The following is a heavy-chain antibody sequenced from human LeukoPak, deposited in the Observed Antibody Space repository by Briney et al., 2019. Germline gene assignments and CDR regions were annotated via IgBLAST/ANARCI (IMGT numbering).Heavy chain of an antibody. CDR3: AKILSGTYSFDL. V-gene: IGHV3-23*01. Sequence: GGSLRLSCTASGSTFSTYPMTWVRQAPGQGLEWVSAISGSSVTIYYADSVKGRFTISRDNSKNTLYLQMYSLRAEDTAVYYCAKILSGTYSFDLWGQGTLVTVSS. CDR1: GSTFSTYP. CDR2: ISGSSVTI. D-gene: IGHD1-26*01. J-gene: IGHJ4*02.